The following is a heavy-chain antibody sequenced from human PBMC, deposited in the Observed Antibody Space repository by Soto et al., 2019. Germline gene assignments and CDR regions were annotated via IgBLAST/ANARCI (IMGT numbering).Heavy chain of an antibody. J-gene: IGHJ4*02. CDR1: GGSFGGYY. CDR2: INHVATT. CDR3: ARHYYDSTGYYRSPLGD. Sequence: VQLQQWGAGLLKPSETLSLTCEVSGGSFGGYYWSWIRQPPGKGLEWIGEINHVATTNYNPSLKSRVTISLDMSKNQFSLKLTSVTAADPAVYYCARHYYDSTGYYRSPLGDWGQGTLVTVSS. V-gene: IGHV4-34*01. D-gene: IGHD3-22*01.